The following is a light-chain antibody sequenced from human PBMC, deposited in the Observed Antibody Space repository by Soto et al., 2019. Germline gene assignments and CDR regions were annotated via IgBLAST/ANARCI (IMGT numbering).Light chain of an antibody. CDR1: QSVSSSY. J-gene: IGKJ1*01. CDR3: QQYDNSPWT. V-gene: IGKV3-20*01. CDR2: GAS. Sequence: EIVLTQSPGTLSLSPGERATLSCRASQSVSSSYLAWYQQKPGQAPRLLIYGASSRATGIPDRFRGSGSGTDFTLTISRLEPEDFAVYSCQQYDNSPWTFGQGTKVEIK.